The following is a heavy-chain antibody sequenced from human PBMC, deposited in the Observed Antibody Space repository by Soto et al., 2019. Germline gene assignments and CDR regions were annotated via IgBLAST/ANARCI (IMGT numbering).Heavy chain of an antibody. Sequence: GGSLRLSCAASGFTFSSYAMSWVRQAPGKGLEWVSAISGSGGSTYYADSVKGRFTISRDNSKNTRDLQMNSLRAGDTAVYYVAIDPTPPYDYVWGSYRYTLPGPFDYWGQGTLVTVSS. J-gene: IGHJ4*02. CDR2: ISGSGGST. V-gene: IGHV3-23*01. CDR3: AIDPTPPYDYVWGSYRYTLPGPFDY. D-gene: IGHD3-16*02. CDR1: GFTFSSYA.